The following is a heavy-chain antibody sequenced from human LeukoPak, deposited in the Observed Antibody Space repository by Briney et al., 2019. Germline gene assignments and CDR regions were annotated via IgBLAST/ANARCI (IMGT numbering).Heavy chain of an antibody. J-gene: IGHJ3*02. CDR1: GGSISSYY. CDR2: IYYSGST. CDR3: ARGVGVCSSTSCYGDAFDI. D-gene: IGHD2-2*01. Sequence: PSETLSLTCTVSGGSISSYYWSWIRQPPGKGLEWIGYIYYSGSTNYNPSLKSRVTISVDTSKNQFSLKLSSVTAADTAVYYCARGVGVCSSTSCYGDAFDIWGQGTMVTVSS. V-gene: IGHV4-59*01.